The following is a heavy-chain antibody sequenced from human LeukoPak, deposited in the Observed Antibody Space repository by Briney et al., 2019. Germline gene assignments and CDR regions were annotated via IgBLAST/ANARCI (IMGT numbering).Heavy chain of an antibody. D-gene: IGHD6-19*01. CDR2: VIHGGSS. CDR3: ARRTGWYWGYYFDY. Sequence: PSETLSLTCAVYGESVSGYSWSWFRQPPGKGLEWSGEVIHGGSSNYNPSLKSRVTISIHTSKNQFSLNLTSVTAADTAFYYCARRTGWYWGYYFDYWGQGTLVTVSS. J-gene: IGHJ4*02. CDR1: GESVSGYS. V-gene: IGHV4-34*12.